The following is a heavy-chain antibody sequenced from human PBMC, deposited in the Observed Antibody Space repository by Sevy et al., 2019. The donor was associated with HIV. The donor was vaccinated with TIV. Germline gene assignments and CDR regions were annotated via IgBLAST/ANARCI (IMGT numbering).Heavy chain of an antibody. Sequence: GGSLRLSCTGSGFTFGNYAVSWVRQAPGKGLEWVGFIRSKTDGGTTEYAASVEGRLTVSRDDSKSIAYLQMNSLKTEDTAVYYCTRDRLRYFDSWGQGTLVTVSS. CDR3: TRDRLRYFDS. V-gene: IGHV3-49*04. D-gene: IGHD3-9*01. J-gene: IGHJ4*02. CDR2: IRSKTDGGTT. CDR1: GFTFGNYA.